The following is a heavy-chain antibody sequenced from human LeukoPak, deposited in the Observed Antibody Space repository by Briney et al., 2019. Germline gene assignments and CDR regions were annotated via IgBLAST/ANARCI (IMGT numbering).Heavy chain of an antibody. J-gene: IGHJ4*02. CDR3: ARPRALSYYDSSGNLYYFEY. Sequence: SETLSLTCTVSGGSIRSYYWSWLRQPPGKGLEWIGFIFYSGITDYNPSLKSRVTISVDTSKNQFSLKLTSVTAADTAVYYCARPRALSYYDSSGNLYYFEYWGQGTLVTVSS. D-gene: IGHD3-22*01. CDR1: GGSIRSYY. CDR2: IFYSGIT. V-gene: IGHV4-59*01.